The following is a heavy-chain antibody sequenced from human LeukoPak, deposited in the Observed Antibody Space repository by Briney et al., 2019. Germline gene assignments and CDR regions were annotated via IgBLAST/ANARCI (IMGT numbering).Heavy chain of an antibody. Sequence: PGRSLRLSCAASGFTFSSYGMHWVRQAPGKGLEWVAVISYDGSNKYYADSVKGRFTISRDNSKNTLYLQMNSLRAEDTAVYYCAKTSREQWLAFDYWGQGTLVTVSS. CDR3: AKTSREQWLAFDY. D-gene: IGHD6-19*01. J-gene: IGHJ4*02. CDR2: ISYDGSNK. V-gene: IGHV3-30*18. CDR1: GFTFSSYG.